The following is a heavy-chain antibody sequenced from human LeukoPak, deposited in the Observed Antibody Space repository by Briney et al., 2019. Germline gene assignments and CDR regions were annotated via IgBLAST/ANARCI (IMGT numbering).Heavy chain of an antibody. CDR1: GFTFSSYW. Sequence: GGSLRLSCAASGFTFSSYWMSWVRQAPGKGLEWVANIKQDGSEKYYVDSVKGRFTISRDNSKNTLYLQMNSLRAEDTAVYYCARGGGYLSAFDIWGQGTMVTVSS. CDR3: ARGGGYLSAFDI. CDR2: IKQDGSEK. J-gene: IGHJ3*02. D-gene: IGHD3-16*01. V-gene: IGHV3-7*03.